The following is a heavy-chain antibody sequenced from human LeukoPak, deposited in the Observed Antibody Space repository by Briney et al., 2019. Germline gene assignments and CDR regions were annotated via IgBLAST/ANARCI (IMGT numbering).Heavy chain of an antibody. CDR2: INPSGGST. V-gene: IGHV1-46*01. J-gene: IGHJ4*02. D-gene: IGHD3-9*01. Sequence: GASVKVSCKASGYTFTSYYMHWVRQAPGQGLEWMGIINPSGGSTSYAQKFQGRVTMTRDTSTSTVYMELSSLGSEDTAVYYCAGLRYFDWLLYYWGQGTLVTVSS. CDR3: AGLRYFDWLLYY. CDR1: GYTFTSYY.